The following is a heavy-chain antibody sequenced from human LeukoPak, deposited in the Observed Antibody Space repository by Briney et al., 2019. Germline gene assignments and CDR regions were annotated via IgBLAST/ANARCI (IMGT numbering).Heavy chain of an antibody. J-gene: IGHJ4*02. CDR3: AKVNFDWLLSNFDY. CDR2: ISGSGGSA. V-gene: IGHV3-23*01. D-gene: IGHD3-9*01. CDR1: GFTFSSYA. Sequence: PGGSLRLSCAASGFTFSSYAMSWVRQAPGKGLEWVSAISGSGGSAYYADSVKGRFTISRDNSKNTLYLQMNSLRAEDTAVYYCAKVNFDWLLSNFDYWGQGTLVTVSS.